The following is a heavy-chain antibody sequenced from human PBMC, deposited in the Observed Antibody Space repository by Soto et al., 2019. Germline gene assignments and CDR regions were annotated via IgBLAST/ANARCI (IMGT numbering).Heavy chain of an antibody. V-gene: IGHV3-21*01. D-gene: IGHD3-9*01. CDR2: ISSSSSYI. CDR3: ARDSRYFDWSGGENWFDP. Sequence: EVQLVESGGGLVKPGGSLRLSCAASGFTFSSYSMNWVRQAPGKGLEWVLSISSSSSYIYYADSVKGRFTISRDNAKNSLYLKMNSLRAEDTAVYYCARDSRYFDWSGGENWFDPWGQGTLVTVSS. J-gene: IGHJ5*02. CDR1: GFTFSSYS.